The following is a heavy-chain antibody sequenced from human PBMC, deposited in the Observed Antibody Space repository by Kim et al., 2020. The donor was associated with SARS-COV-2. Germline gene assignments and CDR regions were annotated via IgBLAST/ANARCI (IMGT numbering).Heavy chain of an antibody. CDR3: ARAYYSSEGTYYYGMDV. V-gene: IGHV6-1*01. J-gene: IGHJ6*02. Sequence: VKSRITINPDTSKNQFSLQLNSVTPEDTAVYYCARAYYSSEGTYYYGMDVWGQGTTVTVSS. D-gene: IGHD3-10*01.